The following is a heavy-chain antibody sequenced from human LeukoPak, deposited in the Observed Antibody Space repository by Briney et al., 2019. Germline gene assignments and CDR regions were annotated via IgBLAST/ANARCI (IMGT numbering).Heavy chain of an antibody. D-gene: IGHD6-13*01. CDR1: GYSISSGYY. CDR3: ARTVYSSSWHSDYYYGMDV. J-gene: IGHJ6*02. CDR2: IYHSGSV. V-gene: IGHV4-38-2*02. Sequence: SETLSLTCTVSGYSISSGYYWGWIRQPPGKGLEWIGSIYHSGSVYFNPSLKSRVTISVDTSKNQFSLKLSSVTAADTAVYYCARTVYSSSWHSDYYYGMDVWGQGTTVTVSS.